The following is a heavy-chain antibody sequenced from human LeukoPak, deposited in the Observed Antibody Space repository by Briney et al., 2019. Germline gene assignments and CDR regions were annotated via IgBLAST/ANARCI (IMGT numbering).Heavy chain of an antibody. V-gene: IGHV4-30-4*01. CDR1: GGSISSGDYY. Sequence: SQTLSLTCTVSGGSISSGDYYWSWIRQPPGKGLEWIGYIYYSGSTYYNPSLKSRVTISVDTSKNQFSLKLSSVTAADTAVYYCARDSAVTRNFDYRGQGTLVTVSS. CDR2: IYYSGST. D-gene: IGHD4-17*01. J-gene: IGHJ4*02. CDR3: ARDSAVTRNFDY.